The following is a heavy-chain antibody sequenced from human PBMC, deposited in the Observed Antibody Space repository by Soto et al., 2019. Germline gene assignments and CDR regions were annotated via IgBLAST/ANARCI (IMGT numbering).Heavy chain of an antibody. CDR1: GGSISSGGYY. D-gene: IGHD1-7*01. J-gene: IGHJ3*02. CDR3: ARDLRYNWNYGAFDI. V-gene: IGHV4-31*03. Sequence: QVQLQESGPGLVKPSQTLSLTCTVSGGSISSGGYYWSWIRQHPGKGLEWIGYIYYSGSTYYNPSRRSRVTIAVDTSKNQFSLKLSSVTAADTAVYYCARDLRYNWNYGAFDIWGQGTMVTVSS. CDR2: IYYSGST.